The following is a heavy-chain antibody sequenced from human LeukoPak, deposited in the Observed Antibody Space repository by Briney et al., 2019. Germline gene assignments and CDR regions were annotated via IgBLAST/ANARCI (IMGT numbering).Heavy chain of an antibody. D-gene: IGHD5-18*01. CDR2: ISSVSSYI. Sequence: PGGSQRLSCAASGFTFRSYSMNWVRQAPGKGLEWVSSISSVSSYIYYADSLKGRFTISRDNAKNSLYLQMNSLRAEDTAVYYCARDSDSYGFDYWGQGTLVTVSS. CDR3: ARDSDSYGFDY. V-gene: IGHV3-21*01. J-gene: IGHJ4*02. CDR1: GFTFRSYS.